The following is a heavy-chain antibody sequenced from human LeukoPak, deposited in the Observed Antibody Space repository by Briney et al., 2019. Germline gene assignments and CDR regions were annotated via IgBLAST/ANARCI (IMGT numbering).Heavy chain of an antibody. Sequence: PGGSLRLSCAASGFTVSSNYMSWVRQAPGKGLEWVSVIYSGGSTYYADSVKGRFTIPRDNSKNTLYLQMNSLRAEDTAVYYCAKSGDSFAFDIWGQGTMVTVSS. CDR2: IYSGGST. V-gene: IGHV3-66*01. J-gene: IGHJ3*02. CDR3: AKSGDSFAFDI. CDR1: GFTVSSNY. D-gene: IGHD4-17*01.